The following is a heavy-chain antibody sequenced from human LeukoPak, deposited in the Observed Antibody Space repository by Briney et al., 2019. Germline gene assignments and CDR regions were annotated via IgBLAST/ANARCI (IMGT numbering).Heavy chain of an antibody. CDR2: INPNSGGT. V-gene: IGHV1-2*02. D-gene: IGHD2-2*01. Sequence: ASVKVSCKASGYTFTGYYMHWVRQAPGRGLEWMGWINPNSGGTNYAQKFQGRVTMTRDTSISTVYMELSRLRSDDTAVYYCVRDRTKYCSSTSCPLDYWGQGTLVTVSS. CDR1: GYTFTGYY. J-gene: IGHJ4*02. CDR3: VRDRTKYCSSTSCPLDY.